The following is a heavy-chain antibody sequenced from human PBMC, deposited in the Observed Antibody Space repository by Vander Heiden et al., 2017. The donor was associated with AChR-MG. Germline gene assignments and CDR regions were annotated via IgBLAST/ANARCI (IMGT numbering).Heavy chain of an antibody. J-gene: IGHJ5*02. CDR1: GGSFSDYF. V-gene: IGHV4-34*01. CDR3: ARGRDYVWWFDP. CDR2: INHSGIT. Sequence: QVQLQQWGAGLLKPSETLSLTCAVYGGSFSDYFWSWIRQPPGKGLEWIGEIGEINHSGITNYNPSLKSRVTISVDTSKRQFSLRLTSVTAADTAVYYCARGRDYVWWFDPWGQGTPVTVS. D-gene: IGHD4-17*01.